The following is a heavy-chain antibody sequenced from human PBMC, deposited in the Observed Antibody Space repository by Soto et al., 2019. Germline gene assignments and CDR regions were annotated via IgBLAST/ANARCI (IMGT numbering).Heavy chain of an antibody. CDR1: GGSISSSSYY. CDR3: ARAQPFDS. V-gene: IGHV4-39*07. D-gene: IGHD2-2*01. CDR2: IYYSGNI. Sequence: SETVSLTCTVSGGSISSSSYYLGWIRQPPGKGLEWIGSIYYSGNINYNPSLKSRVTISLDTSKNQFSLNLRSVIAADTAVYYCARAQPFDSWGQGILVTVS. J-gene: IGHJ4*02.